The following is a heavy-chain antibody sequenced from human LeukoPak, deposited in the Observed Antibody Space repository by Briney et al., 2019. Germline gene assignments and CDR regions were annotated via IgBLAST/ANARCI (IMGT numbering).Heavy chain of an antibody. D-gene: IGHD6-13*01. J-gene: IGHJ5*02. CDR3: ARLNKGSSSWYWGYNWFDP. CDR1: GYSLTELS. V-gene: IGHV1-24*01. Sequence: ASMKVSCKVSGYSLTELSMHWIRQSPGKGLEWMGSFDPEDNDPIYAEELQGRVTMTEDTSRHTAYLELSSLRSEDTAVYYCARLNKGSSSWYWGYNWFDPWGQGTLVTVSS. CDR2: FDPEDNDP.